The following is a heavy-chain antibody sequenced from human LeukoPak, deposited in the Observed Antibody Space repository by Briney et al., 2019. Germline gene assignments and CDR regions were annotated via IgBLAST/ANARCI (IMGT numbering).Heavy chain of an antibody. CDR1: GFTVSNSY. J-gene: IGHJ4*02. CDR2: IYSGGTT. CDR3: ARASSSNSWYTFDY. V-gene: IGHV3-66*01. Sequence: GGSLRLSCAASGFTVSNSYMSWVRQAPGKGLEWVSVIYSGGTTFYADSVKGRFTISRDTSKNTLDLHMNSLGAEDTAVYYCARASSSNSWYTFDYWGQGTLVTVSS. D-gene: IGHD6-13*01.